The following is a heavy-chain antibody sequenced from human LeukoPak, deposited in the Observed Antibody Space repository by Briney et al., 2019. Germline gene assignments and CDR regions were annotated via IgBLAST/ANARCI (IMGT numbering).Heavy chain of an antibody. CDR1: GFSFSKYW. Sequence: GGSLRLSCAASGFSFSKYWMHWVRQTPGEGLVWVSRIKEDGTYTSYADSVKGRFTISRDNARDTVFLQMNGLRAEDTAVYYCARDFDMGITPGADFDFWGQGTLVTVSS. V-gene: IGHV3-74*01. D-gene: IGHD3-9*01. CDR3: ARDFDMGITPGADFDF. CDR2: IKEDGTYT. J-gene: IGHJ4*02.